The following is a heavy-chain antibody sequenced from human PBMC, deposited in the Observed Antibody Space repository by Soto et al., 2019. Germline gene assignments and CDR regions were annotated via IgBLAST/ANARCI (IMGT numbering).Heavy chain of an antibody. V-gene: IGHV1-8*01. Sequence: EASVKVSFKASEYTFTSYDINWVRQATGQGLEWMGWMNPNSGNTGYAQKFQGRVTMTRNTSISTAYMELSSLRSEDTAVYYCARGDTMVRDYYYYYYMDVWGKGTTVTVSS. CDR1: EYTFTSYD. CDR2: MNPNSGNT. CDR3: ARGDTMVRDYYYYYYMDV. J-gene: IGHJ6*03. D-gene: IGHD3-10*01.